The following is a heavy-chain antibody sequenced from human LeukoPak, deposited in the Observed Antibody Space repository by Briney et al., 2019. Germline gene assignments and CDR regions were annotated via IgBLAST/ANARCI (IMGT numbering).Heavy chain of an antibody. V-gene: IGHV3-7*01. Sequence: PGGSLRLSCVASGFTFSSYWMSWVRQAPGKGLEWVANIKQDGSEKYYVDSVKGRFTISRDNAKNSLYLQMNSLRAEDTAVYYCARGMGGDYLWVDYWGQGTLVTVSS. D-gene: IGHD4-17*01. J-gene: IGHJ4*02. CDR3: ARGMGGDYLWVDY. CDR2: IKQDGSEK. CDR1: GFTFSSYW.